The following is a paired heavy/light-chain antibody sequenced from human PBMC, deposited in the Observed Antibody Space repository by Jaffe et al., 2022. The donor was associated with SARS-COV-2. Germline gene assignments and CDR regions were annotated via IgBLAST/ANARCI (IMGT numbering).Heavy chain of an antibody. D-gene: IGHD6-13*01. V-gene: IGHV3-33*01. Sequence: QVHLVESGGGVVQPGRSLRLSCAASGFTFSSYGMHWVRQAPGKGLEWVTVTWYDGSNTYYADSVKGRFTISRDNSKNTLYLQMNSLRAEDTAVYYCARDLRPPYSSTSILDNWGQGTLVTVSS. CDR2: TWYDGSNT. CDR3: ARDLRPPYSSTSILDN. CDR1: GFTFSSYG. J-gene: IGHJ4*02.
Light chain of an antibody. Sequence: EIVLTQSPATLSLSPGERATLSCRASQSVSSYLAWYQQKPGQAPRLLIYDASNRATGIPARFSGSGSKTDFTLTISSLEPEDFAVYYCQQRSNWPFALTFGGGTKVEIK. CDR2: DAS. CDR3: QQRSNWPFALT. J-gene: IGKJ4*01. V-gene: IGKV3-11*01. CDR1: QSVSSY.